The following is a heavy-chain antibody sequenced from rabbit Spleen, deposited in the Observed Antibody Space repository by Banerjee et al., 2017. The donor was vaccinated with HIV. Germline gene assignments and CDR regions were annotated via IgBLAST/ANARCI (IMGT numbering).Heavy chain of an antibody. D-gene: IGHD8-1*01. V-gene: IGHV1S40*01. Sequence: QSLEESGGDLVKPGASLTLTCTASGVSFSLSSYMCWVRQAPGKGLEWIACIDSGSSGFTYFATWAIGRFTISKTSSTTVTLQMTSLTVADTATYFCARDAGTSFSTYGMDLWGPGTLVTVS. CDR1: GVSFSLSSY. J-gene: IGHJ6*01. CDR3: ARDAGTSFSTYGMDL. CDR2: IDSGSSGFT.